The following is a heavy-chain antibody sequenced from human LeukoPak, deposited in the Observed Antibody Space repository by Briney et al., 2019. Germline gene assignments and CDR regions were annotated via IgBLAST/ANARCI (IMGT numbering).Heavy chain of an antibody. J-gene: IGHJ4*02. CDR2: ISSSSSYI. CDR3: ARLWLYDSSGYHVDY. Sequence: PGGSLRLSSAASGFTFSSYSMNWVRQAPGKGLEWVSSISSSSSYIYYADSVKGRFTISRDNAKNSLYLQMNSLRAEDTAVYYCARLWLYDSSGYHVDYWGQGTLVTVSS. V-gene: IGHV3-21*01. D-gene: IGHD3-22*01. CDR1: GFTFSSYS.